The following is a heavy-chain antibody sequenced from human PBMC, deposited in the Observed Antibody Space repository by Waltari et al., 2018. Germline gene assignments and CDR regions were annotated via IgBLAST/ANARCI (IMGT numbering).Heavy chain of an antibody. D-gene: IGHD6-13*01. J-gene: IGHJ6*03. Sequence: QVQLQESGPGLVKPSETLSLTCTVSGGSISSYYWSWIRQPPGKGLEWIGYIYTSGSTNYNPSLKSRVTISVDTSKNQFSLKLSSVTAADTAVYYCARGHLKQQLVRDYYYYMDVWGKGTTVTVSS. CDR1: GGSISSYY. CDR3: ARGHLKQQLVRDYYYYMDV. V-gene: IGHV4-4*09. CDR2: IYTSGST.